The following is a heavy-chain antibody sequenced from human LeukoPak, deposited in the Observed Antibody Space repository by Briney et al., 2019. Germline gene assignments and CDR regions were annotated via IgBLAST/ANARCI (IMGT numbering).Heavy chain of an antibody. CDR2: ISYDGSNK. CDR3: AKKAAAGTGDFDY. J-gene: IGHJ4*02. D-gene: IGHD6-13*01. CDR1: GFTFSSYG. Sequence: PGGSLRLSCAASGFTFSSYGMHWVRQAPGKGLEWVAVISYDGSNKYYADSVKGRFTISRDNSKNTLYLQMNSLRAEDMAVYYCAKKAAAGTGDFDYWGQGTLVTVSS. V-gene: IGHV3-30*18.